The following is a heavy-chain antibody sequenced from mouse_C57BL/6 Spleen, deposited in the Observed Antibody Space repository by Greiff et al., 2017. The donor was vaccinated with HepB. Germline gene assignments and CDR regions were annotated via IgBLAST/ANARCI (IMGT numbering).Heavy chain of an antibody. D-gene: IGHD2-5*01. Sequence: EVMLVESGEGLVKPGGSLKLSCAASGFTFSSYAMSWVRQTPEKRLEWVAYISSGGDYIYYADTVKGRFTISRYNARNTLYLQMSSLKSEDTAMYYCTRAYYSNYFDYWGQGTTLTVSS. CDR2: ISSGGDYI. CDR1: GFTFSSYA. V-gene: IGHV5-9-1*02. J-gene: IGHJ2*01. CDR3: TRAYYSNYFDY.